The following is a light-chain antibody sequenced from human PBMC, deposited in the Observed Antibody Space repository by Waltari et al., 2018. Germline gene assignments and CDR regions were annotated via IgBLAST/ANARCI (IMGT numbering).Light chain of an antibody. V-gene: IGKV1-5*03. Sequence: DIQMTQSPSTLSASVGDKVTITCRASQTINNWLAWYQLKPGKAPKRLIYGAPTLDSGVPSRFTGSQSETDFTLTISSLQPDDFATYYCQQYHTFSGSFGQGTKVEVK. CDR2: GAP. CDR3: QQYHTFSGS. J-gene: IGKJ1*01. CDR1: QTINNW.